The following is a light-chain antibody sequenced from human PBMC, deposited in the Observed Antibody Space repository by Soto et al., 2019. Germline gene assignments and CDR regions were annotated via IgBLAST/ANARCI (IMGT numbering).Light chain of an antibody. CDR1: QGISSY. V-gene: IGKV1-8*01. Sequence: AIRMTQSPSSLSASTGDRVTITCRASQGISSYLAWYQQKPGKAPKLLIYAASTLQSGVPSRFSGSGSGTDFTLTISGLQSEDLATYHCQQYYIYSALPFGGGTKVEIK. CDR2: AAS. CDR3: QQYYIYSALP. J-gene: IGKJ4*01.